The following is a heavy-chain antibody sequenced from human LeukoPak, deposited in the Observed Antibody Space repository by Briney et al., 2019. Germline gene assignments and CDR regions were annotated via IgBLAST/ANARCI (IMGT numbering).Heavy chain of an antibody. CDR2: IYDSGST. CDR1: GGSLSNHY. V-gene: IGHV4-59*11. Sequence: PSETLSLTCTVSGGSLSNHYWSWIRQPPGKGLEWIGHIYDSGSTTYNPSLKSRVTMSVDTSKNQFSLNLSSVTAADTAVYYCARGRIGGPKAPFDYWGRGTLVTVSS. D-gene: IGHD3-16*01. CDR3: ARGRIGGPKAPFDY. J-gene: IGHJ4*02.